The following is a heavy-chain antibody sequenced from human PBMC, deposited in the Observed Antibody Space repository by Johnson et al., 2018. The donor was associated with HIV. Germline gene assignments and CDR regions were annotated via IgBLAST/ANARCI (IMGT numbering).Heavy chain of an antibody. V-gene: IGHV3-9*01. CDR2: ISWNSGSI. J-gene: IGHJ3*02. CDR3: ARFLAGTAMVGDAFDI. CDR1: GFTFDDYA. D-gene: IGHD6-19*01. Sequence: QLVESGGGLVQPGRSLRLSCAASGFTFDDYAMHWVRQAPGKGLEWVSGISWNSGSIGYADSVKGRFTISRDNAKNSLYLQMNSLRAEDTALYYCARFLAGTAMVGDAFDIWGQGTMVTVSS.